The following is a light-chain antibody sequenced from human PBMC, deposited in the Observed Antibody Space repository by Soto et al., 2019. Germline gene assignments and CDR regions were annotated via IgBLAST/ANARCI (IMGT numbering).Light chain of an antibody. Sequence: EIVLTQSPATLSLSPGERATLSCRASQSVSSYLAWYQQKPGQAPRLLIYDASNRATGIPARFSGSGSGTDFTLTIGSLEPEDFAVYYCQQRRTFGQGTKVEIK. CDR3: QQRRT. CDR1: QSVSSY. V-gene: IGKV3-11*01. J-gene: IGKJ1*01. CDR2: DAS.